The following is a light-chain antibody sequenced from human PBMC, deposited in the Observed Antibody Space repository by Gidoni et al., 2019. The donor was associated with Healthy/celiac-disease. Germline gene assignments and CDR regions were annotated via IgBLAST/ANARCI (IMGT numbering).Light chain of an antibody. CDR3: CSYAGSYTVV. CDR2: DVS. J-gene: IGLJ2*01. Sequence: QSALTQPRSVSVSTGQSVTISCTGTSNDFGGYYFVSWYQQHPGKAPKLMIYDVSKRPSGVPDRFSGSKSGNTASLTISGLQAEDEADYYCCSYAGSYTVVFGGGTNLTVL. V-gene: IGLV2-11*01. CDR1: SNDFGGYYF.